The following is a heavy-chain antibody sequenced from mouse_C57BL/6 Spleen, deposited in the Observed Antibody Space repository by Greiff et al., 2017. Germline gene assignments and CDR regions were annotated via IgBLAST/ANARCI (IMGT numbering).Heavy chain of an antibody. D-gene: IGHD4-1*01. J-gene: IGHJ4*01. CDR3: ERWGGTDAMYY. Sequence: VQLQQSGPELVKPGASVKISCKASGYSFTGYYMNWVKQSPEKSLEWIGEINPSTGGTNYNQKFKAKATLTVDKSSSTAYMQLKSLTSEDSAVYYCERWGGTDAMYYWGQGTSVTVSS. CDR2: INPSTGGT. CDR1: GYSFTGYY. V-gene: IGHV1-42*01.